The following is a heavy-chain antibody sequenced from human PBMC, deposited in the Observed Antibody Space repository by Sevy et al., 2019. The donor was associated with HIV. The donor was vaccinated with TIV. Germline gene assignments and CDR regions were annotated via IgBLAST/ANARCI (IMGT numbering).Heavy chain of an antibody. D-gene: IGHD2-8*01. CDR3: AREGCTKPHDY. CDR2: ITSSGSTM. J-gene: IGHJ4*02. CDR1: GFTFSSHE. V-gene: IGHV3-48*03. Sequence: GGSLRLSCAASGFTFSSHEMNWVRQAPGKGLEWVSYITSSGSTMYYADSVKGRFTISRDNAKSSVYLQMNNLRPEDTAVYYCAREGCTKPHDYWGQGTLVTVSS.